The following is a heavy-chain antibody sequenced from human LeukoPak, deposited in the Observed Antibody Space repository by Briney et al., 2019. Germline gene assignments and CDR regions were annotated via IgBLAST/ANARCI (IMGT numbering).Heavy chain of an antibody. CDR3: AKDPTKYDILTGCYLSWFDP. CDR2: ISGSGGST. V-gene: IGHV3-23*01. Sequence: GGSQGLSCAASGFTFSSYAMSWVRQAPGRGLEWVSAISGSGGSTYYADSVKGRFTISRHNSKNTLYLQMNSLRAEDTAVYYCAKDPTKYDILTGCYLSWFDPWGQGTLVTVSS. D-gene: IGHD3-9*01. CDR1: GFTFSSYA. J-gene: IGHJ5*02.